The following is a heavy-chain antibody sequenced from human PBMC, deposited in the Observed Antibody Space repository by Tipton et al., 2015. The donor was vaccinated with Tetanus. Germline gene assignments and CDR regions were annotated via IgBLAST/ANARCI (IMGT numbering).Heavy chain of an antibody. Sequence: SLRLSCAVSGFTFSNHKMNWVRQAPGRGLEWVSSISSTSRYIYYADSVKGRFTISRDNAKNSLFLQMDSLRADDTAVYYCVSGSALDYWGQGTLITVSS. V-gene: IGHV3-21*01. J-gene: IGHJ4*02. D-gene: IGHD6-25*01. CDR1: GFTFSNHK. CDR3: VSGSALDY. CDR2: ISSTSRYI.